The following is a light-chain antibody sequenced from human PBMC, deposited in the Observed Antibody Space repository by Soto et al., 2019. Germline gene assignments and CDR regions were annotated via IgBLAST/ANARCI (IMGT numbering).Light chain of an antibody. CDR1: QSINSE. CDR3: QQGHNWPLT. V-gene: IGKV3-15*01. J-gene: IGKJ2*01. CDR2: GAS. Sequence: EIVMTQSPATLSLSPGERAALSCRASQSINSELAWYQQKPCQPPRLLIYGASTRATGVPARFTGSESGSEFNLTIRGLQSEDFAVYYCQQGHNWPLTFGQGTRLEI.